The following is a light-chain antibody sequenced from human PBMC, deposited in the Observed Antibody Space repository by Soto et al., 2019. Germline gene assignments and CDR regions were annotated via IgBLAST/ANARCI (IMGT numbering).Light chain of an antibody. Sequence: SYELSQPPSVSVAPGQTAKITCGGNNIGSKSVHWYQQRPGQAPVLVVYDYSDRPSGIPERFSGSKSGNTATLTLSRVEAGDEADYYCQVWDSNSDHLRVFGGGTKLTVL. V-gene: IGLV3-21*02. CDR2: DYS. CDR1: NIGSKS. J-gene: IGLJ3*02. CDR3: QVWDSNSDHLRV.